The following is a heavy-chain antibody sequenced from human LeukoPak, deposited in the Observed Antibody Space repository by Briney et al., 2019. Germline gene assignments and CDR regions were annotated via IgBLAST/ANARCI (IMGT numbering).Heavy chain of an antibody. CDR2: IYPGDSDT. J-gene: IGHJ1*01. D-gene: IGHD1-1*01. V-gene: IGHV5-51*01. Sequence: GESLKISCKGSGYSFTSYWIGWVRQMPGKGLEWMGIIYPGDSDTRYSPSFQGQVTISADKSISTAYLQWSSLKASDTAMYYCARSERDPFRENSPFSEYFQHRGQGTLVTVSS. CDR1: GYSFTSYW. CDR3: ARSERDPFRENSPFSEYFQH.